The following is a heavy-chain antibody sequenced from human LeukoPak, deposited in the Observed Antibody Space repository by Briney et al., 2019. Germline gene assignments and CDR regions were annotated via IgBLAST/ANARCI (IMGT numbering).Heavy chain of an antibody. J-gene: IGHJ4*02. CDR3: AKDRDWELEPVRIAAAEPPH. CDR2: IRGSGGST. CDR1: GFTFSSYA. Sequence: LTGGSLRLSRAASGFTFSSYAMSWVRQAPGKGLEWVSAIRGSGGSTYYADSVKGRFTISRDNSKNTLYLQMNSLRAEDRAVYYCAKDRDWELEPVRIAAAEPPHWGQGTLVTVSS. V-gene: IGHV3-23*01. D-gene: IGHD6-13*01.